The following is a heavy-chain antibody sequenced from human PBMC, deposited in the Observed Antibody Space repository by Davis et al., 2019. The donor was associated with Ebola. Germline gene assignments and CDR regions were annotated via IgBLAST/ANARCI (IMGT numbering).Heavy chain of an antibody. J-gene: IGHJ4*02. D-gene: IGHD3-3*01. V-gene: IGHV3-49*03. CDR3: TRDASSIYDFWSGYFGY. CDR1: GFTFGDYA. Sequence: GESLKISCTASGFTFGDYAMSRFRPAPGKGLEWVGFIRSKAYGGTTEYAASVKGRFTISRDDSKSIAYLQMNSLKTEDTAVYYCTRDASSIYDFWSGYFGYWGQGTLVTVSS. CDR2: IRSKAYGGTT.